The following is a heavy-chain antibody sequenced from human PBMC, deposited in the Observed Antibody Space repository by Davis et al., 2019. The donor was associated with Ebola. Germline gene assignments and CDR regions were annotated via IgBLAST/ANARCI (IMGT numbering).Heavy chain of an antibody. D-gene: IGHD3-22*01. J-gene: IGHJ4*02. CDR1: GFTFSSYA. CDR2: ISYDGSNK. Sequence: GGSLRLSCAASGFTFSSYAMHWVRQAPGKGLEWVAVISYDGSNKYYADSVKGRFTISRDNSKNTLYLQMNSLRAKDTAVYYCARERGSEYYYDSSGPSYWGQGTLVTVSS. CDR3: ARERGSEYYYDSSGPSY. V-gene: IGHV3-30-3*01.